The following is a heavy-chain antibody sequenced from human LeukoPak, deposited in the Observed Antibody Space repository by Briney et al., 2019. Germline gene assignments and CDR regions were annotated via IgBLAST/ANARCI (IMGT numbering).Heavy chain of an antibody. CDR1: GFTFNSYA. CDR3: VRNEGSYLKYYFDY. V-gene: IGHV3-23*01. D-gene: IGHD1-26*01. J-gene: IGHJ4*02. CDR2: ISSSGTST. Sequence: GGSLRLSCAASGFTFNSYAMSWVRQAPGKGLEWVSVISSSGTSTYYSDSVRGRFTIPRDKFKNAVSLQMNRLRADDTAIYYCVRNEGSYLKYYFDYWGQGTLAIVSS.